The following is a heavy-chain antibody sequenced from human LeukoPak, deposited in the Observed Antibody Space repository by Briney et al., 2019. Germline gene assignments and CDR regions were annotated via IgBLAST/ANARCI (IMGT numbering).Heavy chain of an antibody. CDR3: AKSSGYGLVDI. J-gene: IGHJ3*02. V-gene: IGHV4-59*12. CDR2: VYYSGST. CDR1: GGSISSYY. D-gene: IGHD3-22*01. Sequence: SETLSLTCTVSGGSISSYYWSWIRQPPGKGLEWIGYVYYSGSTNYNPSLKSRVTISVDTSKNQFSLKLTSVTAADTAVYYCAKSSGYGLVDIWGQGTMVTVSS.